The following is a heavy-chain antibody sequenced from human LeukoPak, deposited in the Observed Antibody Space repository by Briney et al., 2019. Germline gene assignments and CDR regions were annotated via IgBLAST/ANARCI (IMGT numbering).Heavy chain of an antibody. J-gene: IGHJ6*02. Sequence: PSETLSLTCTVSGGSISSYYWSWVRQPAGKGLEWIGRIYTSGSTNYNPSLKSRVTMSVDTSKNQFSLKLSSVTAAHTAVYYCARDPGIAAAGPMDVWAKGPRSPSP. D-gene: IGHD6-13*01. CDR2: IYTSGST. V-gene: IGHV4-4*07. CDR3: ARDPGIAAAGPMDV. CDR1: GGSISSYY.